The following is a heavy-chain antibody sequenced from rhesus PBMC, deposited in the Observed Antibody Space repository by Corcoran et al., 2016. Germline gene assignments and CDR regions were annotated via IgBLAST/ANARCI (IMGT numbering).Heavy chain of an antibody. Sequence: QVQLQESGPGLVKPSETLSLTCAVSGGSISGGYGWSWIRQPPGKWLEWIGHIFGSIWSTYYNPSLKSRVTISRDTSKNQFSMKLSSVTVADTAVYYCARGTIFGLVVNWYFDLWGPGTPITISS. CDR3: ARGTIFGLVVNWYFDL. CDR1: GGSISGGYG. J-gene: IGHJ2*01. CDR2: IFGSIWST. V-gene: IGHV4S7*01. D-gene: IGHD3-3*01.